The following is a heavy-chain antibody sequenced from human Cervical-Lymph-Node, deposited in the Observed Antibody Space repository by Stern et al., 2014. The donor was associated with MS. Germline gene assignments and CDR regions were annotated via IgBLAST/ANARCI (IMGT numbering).Heavy chain of an antibody. J-gene: IGHJ4*02. D-gene: IGHD1-26*01. V-gene: IGHV1-2*02. CDR1: GYSFTAYF. CDR3: ARDRGSHSDY. Sequence: QLVESGAEVKKPGASVKVSCKASGYSFTAYFIHWVRQAPGQGLEWIGWISTDTGGANYAQRFQGRVTMTRDTYISTTYMELSRLRSDDTGVYDCARDRGSHSDYWGQGTLVTVSS. CDR2: ISTDTGGA.